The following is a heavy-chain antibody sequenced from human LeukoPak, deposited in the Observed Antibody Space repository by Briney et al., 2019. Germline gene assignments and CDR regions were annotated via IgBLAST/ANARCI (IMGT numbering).Heavy chain of an antibody. CDR3: ARYAPYDILTGYSKTFDY. Sequence: SQTLSLTCAISGDSVSSNSAAWNWIRQSPSRGLEWLGRTYYRSKWYNDYAVSVKSRITINPDTSKNQFSLQLNSVTAADTAVYYCARYAPYDILTGYSKTFDYWGQGTLVTVSS. D-gene: IGHD3-9*01. V-gene: IGHV6-1*01. CDR1: GDSVSSNSAA. J-gene: IGHJ4*02. CDR2: TYYRSKWYN.